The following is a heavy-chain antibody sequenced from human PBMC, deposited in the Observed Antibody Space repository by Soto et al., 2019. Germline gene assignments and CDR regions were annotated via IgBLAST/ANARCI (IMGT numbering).Heavy chain of an antibody. V-gene: IGHV3-33*01. D-gene: IGHD5-12*01. J-gene: IGHJ4*02. Sequence: QVQLVESGGGVVQPGRSLRLSCAASGFTFSSYGMHWVRQAPGKGLEWVAVIWYDGSNKYYADSVKGRFTISRDNSKNTLYLQMNSLRAEDTAVYYCARDVDPARLFDYWGQGTLVTVSS. CDR3: ARDVDPARLFDY. CDR1: GFTFSSYG. CDR2: IWYDGSNK.